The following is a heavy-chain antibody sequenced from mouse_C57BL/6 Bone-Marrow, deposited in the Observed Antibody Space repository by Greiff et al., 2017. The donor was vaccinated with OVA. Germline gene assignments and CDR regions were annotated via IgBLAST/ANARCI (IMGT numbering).Heavy chain of an antibody. Sequence: EVQRVESGGGLVQPGDSLSLSCAASGFTFTNYYMSWVRQPPGKALEWLAFIRNKPNGSTTEYSVSVKGRFTISRDNSPSILYLQMNALRAEDSATYYCARYKGRVAVDYFDYWGQGTALTVSA. D-gene: IGHD1-1*01. CDR1: GFTFTNYY. V-gene: IGHV7-3*01. CDR3: ARYKGRVAVDYFDY. CDR2: IRNKPNGSTT. J-gene: IGHJ2*01.